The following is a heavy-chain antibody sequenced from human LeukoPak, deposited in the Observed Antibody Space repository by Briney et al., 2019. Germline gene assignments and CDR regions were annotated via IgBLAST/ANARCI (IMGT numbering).Heavy chain of an antibody. CDR2: ISSSSSYI. J-gene: IGHJ4*02. Sequence: GGSLRLSCAASGFTFSSYAMSWVRQAPGKGLEWVSSISSSSSYIYYADSVKGRFTISRDNAKNSLYLQMNSLRAEDTAVYYCARDGFLEWSSAQYWGQGTLVTVSS. V-gene: IGHV3-21*01. D-gene: IGHD3-3*01. CDR3: ARDGFLEWSSAQY. CDR1: GFTFSSYA.